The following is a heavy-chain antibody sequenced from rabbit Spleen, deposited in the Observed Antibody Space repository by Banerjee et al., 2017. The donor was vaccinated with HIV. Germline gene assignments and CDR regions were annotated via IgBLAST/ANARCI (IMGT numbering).Heavy chain of an antibody. CDR3: ARDTSSSFSSYGMDL. CDR2: IDTGSSGFT. Sequence: QSLEESGGDLVKPGASLTLTCIASGVSFSGDSYMCWVRQAPGKGLEWIACIDTGSSGFTYFASWAKGQFTISKTSSTTVTLQMTSLTAADTATYFCARDTSSSFSSYGMDLWGQGTLVTVS. CDR1: GVSFSGDSY. J-gene: IGHJ3*01. D-gene: IGHD1-1*01. V-gene: IGHV1S40*01.